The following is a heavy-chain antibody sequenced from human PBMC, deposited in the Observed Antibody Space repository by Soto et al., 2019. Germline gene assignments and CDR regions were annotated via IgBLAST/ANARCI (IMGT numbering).Heavy chain of an antibody. J-gene: IGHJ4*02. Sequence: QVQLQESGPGLVTPSQTLSLTCTVSGLSMSSGGYRWNWIRQHPGKALEWIGNIYYSGSPYYNPSLISRVTISVDTSKNQFSLELNSLTAADTAVYYCASASVQYWSGYYILDYWGQGSLVTVSS. CDR3: ASASVQYWSGYYILDY. D-gene: IGHD3-3*01. CDR2: IYYSGSP. V-gene: IGHV4-31*03. CDR1: GLSMSSGGYR.